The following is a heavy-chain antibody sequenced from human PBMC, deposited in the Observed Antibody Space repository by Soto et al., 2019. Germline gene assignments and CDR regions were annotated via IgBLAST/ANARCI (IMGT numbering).Heavy chain of an antibody. Sequence: QVQLQESGPGLVKPSETLSLTCTISGDSISGGASFWSWIRQPPGKGLEWIANVYYSGSSYYNPSLKSRLTISVDTTKNQFSLQLKSMTAADTAVYYCAKLSCTSSTCYFPGWFDPWGQGTLVIVSS. CDR3: AKLSCTSSTCYFPGWFDP. CDR1: GDSISGGASF. CDR2: VYYSGSS. V-gene: IGHV4-31*03. D-gene: IGHD2-2*01. J-gene: IGHJ5*02.